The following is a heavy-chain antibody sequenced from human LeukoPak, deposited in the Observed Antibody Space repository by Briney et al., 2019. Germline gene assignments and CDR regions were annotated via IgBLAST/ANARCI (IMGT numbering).Heavy chain of an antibody. CDR2: IYYSGST. J-gene: IGHJ6*02. V-gene: IGHV4-59*01. CDR1: GGSISSYY. Sequence: SETLSLTCTVSGGSISSYYWSWIRQPPGKGPEWIGYIYYSGSTNYNPSLKSRVTISVDTSKNQFSLKLSSVTAADTAVYYCARDSIGSGWYWPPGNYYYGMDVWGQGTTVTVSS. D-gene: IGHD6-19*01. CDR3: ARDSIGSGWYWPPGNYYYGMDV.